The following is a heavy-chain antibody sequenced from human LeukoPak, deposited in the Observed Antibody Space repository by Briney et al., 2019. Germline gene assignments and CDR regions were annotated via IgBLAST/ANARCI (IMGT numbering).Heavy chain of an antibody. Sequence: SLRLSCAASGFTFDDYAMHWVRQTPGKGLEWVSGISWKGGTIGYADSVKGRFTISRDNAKNCLYLQMNSLRAEDMALYYCVKGSNDFWSDYYMDVWGKGTTVTVSS. J-gene: IGHJ6*03. CDR1: GFTFDDYA. V-gene: IGHV3-9*03. CDR2: ISWKGGTI. CDR3: VKGSNDFWSDYYMDV. D-gene: IGHD3-3*01.